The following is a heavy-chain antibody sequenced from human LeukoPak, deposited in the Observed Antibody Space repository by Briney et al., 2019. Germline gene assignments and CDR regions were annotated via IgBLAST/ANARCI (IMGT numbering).Heavy chain of an antibody. J-gene: IGHJ5*02. Sequence: TSETLSLTCTVSGGSISSSSYYWGWIRQPPGKGLEWIGSIYSSGTTNYSPSLKSRVTISVDTSKNQFSLGLSSVTAADTAVYYCAKMDPTDWFDPWGQGTLVTVSS. D-gene: IGHD4-11*01. CDR3: AKMDPTDWFDP. CDR2: IYSSGTT. CDR1: GGSISSSSYY. V-gene: IGHV4-39*07.